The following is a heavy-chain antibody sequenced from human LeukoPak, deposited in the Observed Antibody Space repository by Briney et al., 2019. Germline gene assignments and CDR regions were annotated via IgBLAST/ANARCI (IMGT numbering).Heavy chain of an antibody. V-gene: IGHV4-4*07. CDR3: ARAGWLQLDYFDY. D-gene: IGHD5-24*01. J-gene: IGHJ4*02. Sequence: SETLSLTCTVSGGSIDIYYWSWIRQPAGKGLEWIGRIYTSGSTNYNPSLKSRVTISVDTSKNQFSLKVSSVTAADTAVYYCARAGWLQLDYFDYWGQGTLVTVSS. CDR1: GGSIDIYY. CDR2: IYTSGST.